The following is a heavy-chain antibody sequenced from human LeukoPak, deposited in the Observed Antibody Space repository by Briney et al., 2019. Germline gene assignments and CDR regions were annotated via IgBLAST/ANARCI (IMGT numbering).Heavy chain of an antibody. D-gene: IGHD1-26*01. CDR2: IIPDGSST. CDR3: VRLGGNYEY. Sequence: PGGSLRLSCAASGLPFCRYWIHWVRQAPGEGLVWVSVIIPDGSSTTYADSVKGRFTISRDNAKNTLYLQMNSLRAEDTAIYYCVRLGGNYEYWGQGTLVTVSS. J-gene: IGHJ4*02. V-gene: IGHV3-74*01. CDR1: GLPFCRYW.